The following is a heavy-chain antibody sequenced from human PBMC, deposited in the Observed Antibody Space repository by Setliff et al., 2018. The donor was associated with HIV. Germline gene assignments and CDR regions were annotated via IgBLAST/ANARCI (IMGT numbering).Heavy chain of an antibody. D-gene: IGHD5-12*01. Sequence: SVKVSCKASGYNFTIFGITWVRQAPGQGLEWMGGIIPILGIANYAQKFQGRVTITTDESTSTAYMELSSLRSEDTAVYYCATSTVHSGYEIARNFFDYWGQGTLVTVSS. CDR1: GYNFTIFG. CDR3: ATSTVHSGYEIARNFFDY. J-gene: IGHJ4*02. CDR2: IIPILGIA. V-gene: IGHV1-69*10.